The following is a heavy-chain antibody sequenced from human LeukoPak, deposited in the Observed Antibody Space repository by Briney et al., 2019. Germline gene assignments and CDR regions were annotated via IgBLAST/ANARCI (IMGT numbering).Heavy chain of an antibody. Sequence: ASVKVSCKTSGYIFMSYYMHWVRQAPGQGLEWMGIINPVGGRTTYAQKFQGRVTMSSDTSTSTVFMELSSLRSEDTAVYYCARQQYSSFDYWGQGTPVTLSS. V-gene: IGHV1-46*01. CDR2: INPVGGRT. J-gene: IGHJ4*02. CDR1: GYIFMSYY. D-gene: IGHD6-13*01. CDR3: ARQQYSSFDY.